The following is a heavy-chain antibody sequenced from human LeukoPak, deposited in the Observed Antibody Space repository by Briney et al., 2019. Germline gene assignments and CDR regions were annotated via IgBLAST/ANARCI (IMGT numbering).Heavy chain of an antibody. V-gene: IGHV4-4*02. CDR2: IYYSGDT. CDR3: ARRRDSLGLQWGTFDY. J-gene: IGHJ4*02. D-gene: IGHD4-11*01. CDR1: GGSISSSNW. Sequence: PSGTLSLTCVVSGGSISSSNWWTWVRQPPGKGLEWIGEIYYSGDTHYNTSLKSRVTISVDRSKNHFSLNLNSVTAADTAVYYCARRRDSLGLQWGTFDYWGQGTLVTVSS.